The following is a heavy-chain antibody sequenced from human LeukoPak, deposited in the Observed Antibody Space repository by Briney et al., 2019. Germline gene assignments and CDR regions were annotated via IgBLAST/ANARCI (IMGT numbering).Heavy chain of an antibody. CDR1: GYSISSGYY. J-gene: IGHJ4*02. CDR2: IYHSGST. D-gene: IGHD4-17*01. CDR3: ARALGFTVTTFSY. Sequence: NPSDTLSLTCTVSGYSISSGYYWGWIRQPPGKGLEWIGSIYHSGSTYYNASLKSRVTISVDTSKNQFSLKLSSVTAADTAVYNCARALGFTVTTFSYWGQGTLVTVSS. V-gene: IGHV4-38-2*02.